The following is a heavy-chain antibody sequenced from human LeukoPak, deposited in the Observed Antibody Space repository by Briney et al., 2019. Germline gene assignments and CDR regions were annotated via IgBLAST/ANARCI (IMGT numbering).Heavy chain of an antibody. CDR1: GGSFSGYY. CDR3: ARCPGYCSGGSCYHVGFDY. Sequence: PSETLSLTCAVYGGSFSGYYWSWIRQPPGKGLEWIGEINHSGSTNHNPSLKSRVTISVDTSKNQFSLKLSSVTAADTAVYYCARCPGYCSGGSCYHVGFDYWGQGTLVTVSS. D-gene: IGHD2-15*01. V-gene: IGHV4-34*01. CDR2: INHSGST. J-gene: IGHJ4*02.